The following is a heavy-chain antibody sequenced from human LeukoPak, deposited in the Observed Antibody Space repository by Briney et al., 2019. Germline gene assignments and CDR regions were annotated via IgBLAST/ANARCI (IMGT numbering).Heavy chain of an antibody. V-gene: IGHV3-30*18. CDR3: AKEGVGIDY. Sequence: GGSLRLSCAASGFTFSSYGMHWVRQAPGKGLEWVAVISYDGSNKYYADSVKGRFTISRDNSKNTLYLQMNSLRAEDTAVYYCAKEGVGIDYWGQGTLVTVSS. CDR2: ISYDGSNK. D-gene: IGHD7-27*01. J-gene: IGHJ4*02. CDR1: GFTFSSYG.